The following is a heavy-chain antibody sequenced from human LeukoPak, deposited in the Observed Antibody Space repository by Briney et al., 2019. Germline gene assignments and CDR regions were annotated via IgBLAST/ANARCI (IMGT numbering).Heavy chain of an antibody. V-gene: IGHV3-53*05. D-gene: IGHD3-22*01. CDR2: IYSGGST. Sequence: GGSLRLSCAASGFTVSSKYMSWVRQAPGKGLEWVSVIYSGGSTYYADSVKGRFTISRDNSKNTLYLQMNSLRAEDTAVYYCAREYGVITGFDYWGQGTLVTVSS. CDR3: AREYGVITGFDY. J-gene: IGHJ4*02. CDR1: GFTVSSKY.